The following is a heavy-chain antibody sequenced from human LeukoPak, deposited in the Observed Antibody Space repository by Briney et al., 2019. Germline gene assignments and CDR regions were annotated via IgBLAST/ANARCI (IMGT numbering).Heavy chain of an antibody. CDR2: ISAYNGNT. CDR3: AREGPDYYDSSGHPKGAFDI. J-gene: IGHJ3*02. D-gene: IGHD3-22*01. CDR1: GYTFTSYG. Sequence: ASVKVSCKASGYTFTSYGISWVRQAPGQGLEWMGWISAYNGNTNYAQKLQGRVTMTRDMSTSTVYMELSSLRSEDTAVYYCAREGPDYYDSSGHPKGAFDIWGQGTMVTVSS. V-gene: IGHV1-18*01.